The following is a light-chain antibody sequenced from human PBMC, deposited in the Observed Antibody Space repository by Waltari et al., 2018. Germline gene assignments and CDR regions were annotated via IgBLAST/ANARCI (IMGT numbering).Light chain of an antibody. CDR3: QQRSNWPRFT. CDR2: DAS. Sequence: VLTQSPATLSLSPGEKATLSCRASQSVNNYLAWYQEKPGQAPRLLIYDASNRATGSPGMLSGSGSGTDFTLTISSLEPEDFAVYYCQQRSNWPRFTFGPGTRVDIK. CDR1: QSVNNY. J-gene: IGKJ3*01. V-gene: IGKV3-11*01.